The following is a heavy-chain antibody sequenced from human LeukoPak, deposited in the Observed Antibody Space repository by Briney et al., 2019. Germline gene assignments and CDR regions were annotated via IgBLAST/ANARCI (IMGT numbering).Heavy chain of an antibody. Sequence: GGSLRLSCAASGFTFSSYSMNWVRQAPGKGLEWVSYISSSSSTIYYADSVKGRFTISRDNAKNSLYYCARVLHKRNYDSGVYYGYWGQGTLVTVSS. CDR1: GFTFSSYS. V-gene: IGHV3-48*01. CDR2: ISSSSSTI. CDR3: YGY. D-gene: IGHD3-22*01. J-gene: IGHJ4*01.